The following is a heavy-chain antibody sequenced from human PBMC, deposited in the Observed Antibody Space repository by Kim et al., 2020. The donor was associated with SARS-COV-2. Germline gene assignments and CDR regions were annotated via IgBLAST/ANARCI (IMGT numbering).Heavy chain of an antibody. D-gene: IGHD3-10*01. Sequence: PSLKSRVTISVDKSKNQFSLKLSSVTAADTAVYYCARAVWLGELLDDYFDYGGQGTLVTVAS. V-gene: IGHV4-4*02. CDR3: ARAVWLGELLDDYFDY. J-gene: IGHJ4*02.